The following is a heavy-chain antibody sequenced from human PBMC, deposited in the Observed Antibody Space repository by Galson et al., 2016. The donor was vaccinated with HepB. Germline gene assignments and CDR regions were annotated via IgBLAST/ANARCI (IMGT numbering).Heavy chain of an antibody. Sequence: SLRLSCAASGFAFSNYALGWVRQAPGKGLQWVSVITNRSPITYYGDSVKGRFTISRDNSKNMLTLQMNSLRAEDTALYYCARGSYPSGAFDYWGQGALVTVSS. CDR2: ITNRSPIT. CDR1: GFAFSNYA. CDR3: ARGSYPSGAFDY. J-gene: IGHJ4*02. V-gene: IGHV3-23*01. D-gene: IGHD3-10*01.